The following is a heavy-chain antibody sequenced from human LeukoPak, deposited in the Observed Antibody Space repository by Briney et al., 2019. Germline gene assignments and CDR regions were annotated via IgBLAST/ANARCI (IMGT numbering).Heavy chain of an antibody. CDR2: IIPIFGTA. Sequence: SVKVSCKASGGTFSSYAISWVRQAPAQGLEWMGGIIPIFGTANYAQKFQGRVTISADESTSTAYMELSSLRSEDTAVYYCASPPAYSSSWYYGMDVWGQGTTVTVSS. CDR3: ASPPAYSSSWYYGMDV. V-gene: IGHV1-69*01. CDR1: GGTFSSYA. D-gene: IGHD6-13*01. J-gene: IGHJ6*02.